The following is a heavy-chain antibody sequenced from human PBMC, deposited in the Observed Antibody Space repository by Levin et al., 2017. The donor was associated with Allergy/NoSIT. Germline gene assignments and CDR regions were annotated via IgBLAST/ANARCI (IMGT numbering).Heavy chain of an antibody. V-gene: IGHV3-30-3*01. D-gene: IGHD3-3*01. Sequence: SGGSLRLSCAASGFTFSSYAMHWVRQAPGKGLEWVAVISYDGSNKYYADSVKGRFTISRDNSKNTLYLQMNSLRAEDTAVYYCATGRGDFWSGYYLPYGMDVWGQGTTVTVSS. J-gene: IGHJ6*02. CDR2: ISYDGSNK. CDR1: GFTFSSYA. CDR3: ATGRGDFWSGYYLPYGMDV.